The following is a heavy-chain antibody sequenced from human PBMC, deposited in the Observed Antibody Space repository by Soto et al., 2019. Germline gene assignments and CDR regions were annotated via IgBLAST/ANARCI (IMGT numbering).Heavy chain of an antibody. Sequence: QVQLQQWGAGLLKPLETLSLTCAVYGGSFSSYYWSWIRQPPGKGLEWIGEINHSGSINDNPSIKSRVTISIDTSKNQFSLKLTSVTAADTAVYYCARVSSGVGPDYWGQGTLVTVSS. V-gene: IGHV4-34*01. CDR3: ARVSSGVGPDY. D-gene: IGHD1-26*01. CDR2: INHSGSI. CDR1: GGSFSSYY. J-gene: IGHJ4*02.